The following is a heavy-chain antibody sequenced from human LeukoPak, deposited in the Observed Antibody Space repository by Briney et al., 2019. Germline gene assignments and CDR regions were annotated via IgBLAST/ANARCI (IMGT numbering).Heavy chain of an antibody. V-gene: IGHV1-18*01. J-gene: IGHJ4*02. Sequence: ASVNVSCKASGYTFTSYGISWVRQAPGQGLEWMEWISAYNGNTNYAQKLQGRVTMTTDTSTSTAYMELRSLRSDDTAVYYCARKDYGSGSYYYFDYWGQGTLVTVSS. D-gene: IGHD3-10*01. CDR3: ARKDYGSGSYYYFDY. CDR1: GYTFTSYG. CDR2: ISAYNGNT.